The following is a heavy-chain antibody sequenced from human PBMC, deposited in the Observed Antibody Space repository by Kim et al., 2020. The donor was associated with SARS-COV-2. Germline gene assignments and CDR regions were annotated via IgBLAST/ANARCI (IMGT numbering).Heavy chain of an antibody. Sequence: GGSLRLPCAASGFTFSGYEMNWVRQAPGKGLEWVSYITSSGSTIYYADSVKGRFTISRDNAKNSLYLQMNSLRAEDTAVYYCARARARIAIFGVVPPVFDYWGQGTLVTVSS. D-gene: IGHD3-3*01. CDR1: GFTFSGYE. V-gene: IGHV3-48*03. J-gene: IGHJ4*02. CDR3: ARARARIAIFGVVPPVFDY. CDR2: ITSSGSTI.